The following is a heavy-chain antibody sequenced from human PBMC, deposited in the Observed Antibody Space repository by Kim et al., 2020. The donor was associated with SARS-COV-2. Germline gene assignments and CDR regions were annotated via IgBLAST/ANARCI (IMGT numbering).Heavy chain of an antibody. J-gene: IGHJ4*02. V-gene: IGHV1-2*02. CDR1: GYTFTGYN. CDR2: INPNSGAT. CDR3: ARRYEY. Sequence: ASVKVSCKASGYTFTGYNIHWVRQAPGQGLEWMGWINPNSGATDHAQKFQGRVTMTRDTSITTAYMELSSLRSDDTAVYYCARRYEYWGQGTLVTVSS.